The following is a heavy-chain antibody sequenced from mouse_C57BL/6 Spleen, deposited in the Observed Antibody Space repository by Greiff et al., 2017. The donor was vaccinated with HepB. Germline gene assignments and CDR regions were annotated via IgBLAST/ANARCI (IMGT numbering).Heavy chain of an antibody. CDR1: GYTFTDYY. J-gene: IGHJ2*01. CDR3: ARSGNLLLRYPDY. D-gene: IGHD1-1*01. CDR2: IYPGSGNT. Sequence: QVQLQQSGAELVRPGASVKLSCKASGYTFTDYYINWVKQRPGQGLEWIARIYPGSGNTYYNEKFKGKATLTAEKSSSTAYMQLSSLTSEDSAVYFCARSGNLLLRYPDYWGQGTTLTVSS. V-gene: IGHV1-76*01.